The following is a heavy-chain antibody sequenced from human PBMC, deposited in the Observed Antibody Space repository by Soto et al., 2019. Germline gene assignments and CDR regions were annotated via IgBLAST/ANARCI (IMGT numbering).Heavy chain of an antibody. CDR1: GYSISSSNW. D-gene: IGHD1-26*01. J-gene: IGHJ4*02. CDR3: ARREIQGPIDY. Sequence: AETLSLTCAVSGYSISSSNWWCWIRQPPGKGLEWIGYIYYSGTTYYNPSLKSRVTMSVDTSKNQFSLKLTSVTAVDTAVYYCARREIQGPIDYWGQGTLVTVSS. CDR2: IYYSGTT. V-gene: IGHV4-28*01.